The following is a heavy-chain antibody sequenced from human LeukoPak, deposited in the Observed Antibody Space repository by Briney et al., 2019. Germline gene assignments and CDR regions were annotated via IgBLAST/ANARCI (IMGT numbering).Heavy chain of an antibody. D-gene: IGHD3-22*01. Sequence: ASVKVSCKASGGTFSSYAISWVRQAPGQGLEWMGGIIPIFGTANYAQKFQGRVTVTADESTSTAYMELSSLRSEDTAVYYYARFSDSSGYFNFYYFDHWGQGTLVTVSS. CDR2: IIPIFGTA. CDR1: GGTFSSYA. J-gene: IGHJ4*02. V-gene: IGHV1-69*01. CDR3: ARFSDSSGYFNFYYFDH.